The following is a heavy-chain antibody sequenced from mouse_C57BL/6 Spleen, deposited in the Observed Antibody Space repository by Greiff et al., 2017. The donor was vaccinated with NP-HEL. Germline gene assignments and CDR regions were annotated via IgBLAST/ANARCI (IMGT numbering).Heavy chain of an antibody. V-gene: IGHV1-80*01. CDR2: IYHGDGDT. CDR1: GYAFSSYW. Sequence: VQLQESGAELVKPGASVKLSCKASGYAFSSYWMNWVKQRPGKGLEWIGQIYHGDGDTNYNGKFKGKATLTADKSSSTAYMQLSSLTSEDSAVYFCARFYYYGNYAMDYWGQGTSVTVSS. D-gene: IGHD1-1*01. CDR3: ARFYYYGNYAMDY. J-gene: IGHJ4*01.